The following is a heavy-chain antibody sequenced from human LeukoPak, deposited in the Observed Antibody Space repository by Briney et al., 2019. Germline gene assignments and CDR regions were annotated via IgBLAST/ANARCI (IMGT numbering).Heavy chain of an antibody. Sequence: GGSLRLSCAASGFTFSSYAMYWVRQSPGKGLEWVAVISYDGRNKYYADSVKGRFTISRDNSKNTLYLQMNSLRAEDTAVYYCARDARTVGITMIVVGFDYWGQGTLVTVSS. CDR2: ISYDGRNK. CDR1: GFTFSSYA. J-gene: IGHJ4*02. D-gene: IGHD3-22*01. CDR3: ARDARTVGITMIVVGFDY. V-gene: IGHV3-30*04.